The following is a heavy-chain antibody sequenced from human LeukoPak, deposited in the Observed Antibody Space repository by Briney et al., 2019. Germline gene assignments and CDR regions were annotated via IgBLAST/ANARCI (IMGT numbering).Heavy chain of an antibody. J-gene: IGHJ4*02. CDR3: ARVVGWELLDI. CDR1: GFTFSSYE. D-gene: IGHD1-26*01. Sequence: GGSLRLSCAASGFTFSSYEMNWVRQAPGKGLEWVSYISSSGSTIYYADSVKGRFTISRDNAKNSLYLRMNSLRAEDTAVYYCARVVGWELLDIWGQGTLVTVSS. V-gene: IGHV3-48*03. CDR2: ISSSGSTI.